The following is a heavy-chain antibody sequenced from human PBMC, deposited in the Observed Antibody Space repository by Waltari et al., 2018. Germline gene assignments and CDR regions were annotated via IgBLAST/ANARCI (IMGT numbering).Heavy chain of an antibody. CDR3: ARPKDSSGYYDY. J-gene: IGHJ4*02. Sequence: QVQLVESGGGVVQPGRSLRLPCAASGFTFSSYAMHGVRQAPGKGLEWVAVISYDGSNKYYADSVKGRFTISRDNSKNTLYLQMNSLRAEDTAVYYCARPKDSSGYYDYWGQGTLVTVSS. CDR1: GFTFSSYA. V-gene: IGHV3-30*16. CDR2: ISYDGSNK. D-gene: IGHD3-22*01.